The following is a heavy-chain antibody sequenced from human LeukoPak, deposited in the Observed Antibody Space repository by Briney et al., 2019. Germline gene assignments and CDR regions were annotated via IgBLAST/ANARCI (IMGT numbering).Heavy chain of an antibody. Sequence: SETLSLTCAVYGGSFSGYYWSWLRQPPGKGLEWIGEINHSGSTNYNPSLKSRVTISVDTSKNQFSLKLSSVTAADTAVYYCARGRRDYGDYNWFDPWGQGTLVAVSS. V-gene: IGHV4-34*01. D-gene: IGHD4-17*01. J-gene: IGHJ5*02. CDR1: GGSFSGYY. CDR2: INHSGST. CDR3: ARGRRDYGDYNWFDP.